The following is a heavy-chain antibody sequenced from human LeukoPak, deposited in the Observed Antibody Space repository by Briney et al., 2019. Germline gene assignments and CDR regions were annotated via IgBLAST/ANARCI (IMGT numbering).Heavy chain of an antibody. CDR2: INPSGGST. V-gene: IGHV1-46*01. CDR1: GYTFTSYY. J-gene: IGHJ6*02. CDR3: ARDLSGIVATKYYYYYGMDV. Sequence: ASVKVSFKASGYTFTSYYMHWVRQAPGQGLEWMGIINPSGGSTSYAQKFQGRVTVTRDTTTSTVYMELSSLRSEDTAVYYCARDLSGIVATKYYYYYGMDVWGQGTTVTVSS. D-gene: IGHD5-12*01.